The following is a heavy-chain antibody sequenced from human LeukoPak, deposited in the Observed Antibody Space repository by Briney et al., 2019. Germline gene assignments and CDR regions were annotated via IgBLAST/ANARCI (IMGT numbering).Heavy chain of an antibody. D-gene: IGHD3-22*01. CDR2: INHSGST. V-gene: IGHV4-34*01. CDR1: GGSFSGYY. CDR3: ARYEDYYYSSGYYFFDY. Sequence: PSETLSLTCAVYGGSFSGYYWSWIRQPPGKGLEWIGEINHSGSTNYNPSLKSRVTISVDTSKNQFSLKLSSVTAADTAVYYCARYEDYYYSSGYYFFDYWGQGTLVTVSS. J-gene: IGHJ4*02.